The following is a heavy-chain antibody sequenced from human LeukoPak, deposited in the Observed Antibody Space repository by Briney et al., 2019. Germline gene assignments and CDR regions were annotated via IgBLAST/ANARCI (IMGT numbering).Heavy chain of an antibody. CDR3: AKGGTSVTRYVDF. D-gene: IGHD4-17*01. V-gene: IGHV3-21*01. Sequence: TGGSLRLSCAASGFTFSSYSMNWVRQAPGKGLEWVSSSSSSSSYIYYADSVKGRFTISRDNAKNSLYLQMNSLRAEDTAVYYCAKGGTSVTRYVDFWGQGTLVTVSS. J-gene: IGHJ4*02. CDR1: GFTFSSYS. CDR2: SSSSSSYI.